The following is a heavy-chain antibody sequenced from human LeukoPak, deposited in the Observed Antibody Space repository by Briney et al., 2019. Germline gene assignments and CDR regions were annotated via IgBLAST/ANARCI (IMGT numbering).Heavy chain of an antibody. CDR2: IWYDGSNK. CDR1: GFTFSSYG. J-gene: IGHJ5*02. D-gene: IGHD6-19*01. CDR3: ARDKQWLVPWFDP. V-gene: IGHV3-33*01. Sequence: GGSLRLPCAASGFTFSSYGMHWVRQAPGKGLEWVAVIWYDGSNKYYADSVKGRFTISRDNSKNTLYLRMNSLRAEDTAVYYCARDKQWLVPWFDPWGQGTLVTVSS.